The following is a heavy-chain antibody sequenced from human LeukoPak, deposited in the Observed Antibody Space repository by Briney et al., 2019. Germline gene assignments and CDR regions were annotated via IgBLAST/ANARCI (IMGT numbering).Heavy chain of an antibody. V-gene: IGHV1-8*01. D-gene: IGHD3-10*01. CDR1: GYTFTSYD. CDR2: MNHNSGNT. CDR3: ARGPVYASGIHFDY. J-gene: IGHJ4*02. Sequence: ASVKVSCKASGYTFTSYDINRLRQATGQAREWMGWMNHNSGNTGYAQKFQGRVTMTRATSISTVYMELIRLRSDDTAVYYCARGPVYASGIHFDYWGQGTLVTVSS.